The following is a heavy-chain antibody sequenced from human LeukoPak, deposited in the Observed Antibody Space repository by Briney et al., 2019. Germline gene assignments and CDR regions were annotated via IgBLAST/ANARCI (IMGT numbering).Heavy chain of an antibody. CDR3: ARELREHGVFDI. J-gene: IGHJ3*02. CDR2: IYSDGST. V-gene: IGHV3-53*01. D-gene: IGHD1-26*01. CDR1: RFTVSSNY. Sequence: GGSLRLSCAASRFTVSSNYMSWARQAPGKGLEWVSEIYSDGSTYYAASVKGRFSISRDNSKNTVYLQMSSLRAEDTAIYYCARELREHGVFDIWGQGTMVTVSS.